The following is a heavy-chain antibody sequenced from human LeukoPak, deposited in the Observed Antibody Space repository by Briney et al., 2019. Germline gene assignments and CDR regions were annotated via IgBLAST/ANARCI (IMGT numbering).Heavy chain of an antibody. V-gene: IGHV1-69*04. CDR1: GGTFSSYA. CDR2: IIPILGIA. Sequence: GASVKVSCKASGGTFSSYAISWVRQAPGQGLEWMGRIIPILGIANYAQKFQGRVTITADKSTSTAYIELSSLRSEDTAVYYCARGTVGATRVLDYWGQGTLVTVSS. CDR3: ARGTVGATRVLDY. D-gene: IGHD1-26*01. J-gene: IGHJ4*02.